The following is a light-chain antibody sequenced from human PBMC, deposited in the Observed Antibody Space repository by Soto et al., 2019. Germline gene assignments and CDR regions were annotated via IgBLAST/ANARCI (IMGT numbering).Light chain of an antibody. V-gene: IGKV3-20*01. CDR2: GAS. CDR1: QTVSSTY. CDR3: HQCGNSWWT. Sequence: EIVLTQSPGTLSLSPGERATLSCRASQTVSSTYLVWYQQKPGQAPRLLIYGASNRAPGLSDRFSGSGSGTDFALPISRLEPEDFAVYYCHQCGNSWWTFGQGTKVEIK. J-gene: IGKJ1*01.